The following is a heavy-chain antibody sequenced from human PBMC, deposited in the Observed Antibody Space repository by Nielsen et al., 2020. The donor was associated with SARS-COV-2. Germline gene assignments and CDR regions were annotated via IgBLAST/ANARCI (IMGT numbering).Heavy chain of an antibody. CDR2: IIPTFGTA. Sequence: SVKVSCKASGGTFSSYAISWVRQAPGQGLEWMGGIIPTFGTANYAQKFQGRVTITADESTSTAYMELSSLRSEDTAVYYCARGVVPAAMTWFDPWGQGTLVTVSS. V-gene: IGHV1-69*13. D-gene: IGHD2-2*01. J-gene: IGHJ5*02. CDR3: ARGVVPAAMTWFDP. CDR1: GGTFSSYA.